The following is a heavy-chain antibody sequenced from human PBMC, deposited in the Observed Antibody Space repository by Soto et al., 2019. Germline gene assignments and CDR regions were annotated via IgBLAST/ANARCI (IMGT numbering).Heavy chain of an antibody. D-gene: IGHD6-13*01. J-gene: IGHJ6*02. CDR3: ARGLIIEEAGTNYYYGMDV. Sequence: ASVKVSCKASGYTFTSYDINWVRQATGQGLEWMGWMNPNSGNTGYAQKFQGRVTMTRNTSISTAYMELSSLRSEDTAVYYCARGLIIEEAGTNYYYGMDVWGQGTTVTVSS. V-gene: IGHV1-8*01. CDR1: GYTFTSYD. CDR2: MNPNSGNT.